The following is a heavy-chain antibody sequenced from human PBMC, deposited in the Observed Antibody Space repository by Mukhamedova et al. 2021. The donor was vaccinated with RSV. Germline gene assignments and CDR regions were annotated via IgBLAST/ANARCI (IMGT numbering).Heavy chain of an antibody. V-gene: IGHV5-51*01. CDR2: IYPGDSDT. CDR3: VSAAGHYCTNGVCFDF. Sequence: GKGLEWMGIIYPGDSDTRYSPSFQGQVTISADKSVSTAYLQWSSLRASDTARYYCVSAAGHYCTNGVCFDFWGQGTLVTVSS. D-gene: IGHD2-8*01. J-gene: IGHJ4*02.